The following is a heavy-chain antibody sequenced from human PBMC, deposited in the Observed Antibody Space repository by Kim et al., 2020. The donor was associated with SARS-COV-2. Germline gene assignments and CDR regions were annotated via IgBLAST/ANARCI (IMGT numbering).Heavy chain of an antibody. J-gene: IGHJ6*02. CDR1: GFTFTSYA. V-gene: IGHV3-30-3*01. Sequence: GESLRLSCAASGFTFTSYAMHWVRQAPGKGLEWVAVVSFDGNYRDHTDSVKGRFTISRDNSKNTLNLQMNSLRAEDTALYYCARADYIYGMDVWGQGTMVTVSS. CDR3: ARADYIYGMDV. CDR2: VSFDGNYR.